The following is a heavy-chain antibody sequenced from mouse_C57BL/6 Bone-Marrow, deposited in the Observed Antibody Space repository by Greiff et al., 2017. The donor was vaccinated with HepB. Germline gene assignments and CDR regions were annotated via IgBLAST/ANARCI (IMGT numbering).Heavy chain of an antibody. CDR2: IWTGGGT. V-gene: IGHV2-9-1*01. D-gene: IGHD3-2*02. CDR1: GFSLTSYA. J-gene: IGHJ2*01. CDR3: ARNQAAQASYYFDY. Sequence: VQLQQSGPGLVAPSQSLSITCTVSGFSLTSYAISWVRQPPGKGLEWLGVIWTGGGTNYNSALKSRLSISKDNTKSQVFLKMNSLQTDDTARYYCARNQAAQASYYFDYWGKGTTLTVSS.